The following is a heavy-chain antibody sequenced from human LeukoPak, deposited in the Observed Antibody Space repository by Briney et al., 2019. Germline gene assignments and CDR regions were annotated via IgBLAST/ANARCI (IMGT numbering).Heavy chain of an antibody. D-gene: IGHD6-13*01. CDR1: GFTFSSYA. V-gene: IGHV3-30-3*01. CDR2: ISYDGSNK. Sequence: GRSLRLSCAASGFTFSSYAMHWVRQAQGKGLEWVAVISYDGSNKYHADSVKGRFTISRDNSKNTLYLQLNSLRAEDTAVYYXXXAAGTASPFENWGQGTLVTVSS. CDR3: XXAAGTASPFEN. J-gene: IGHJ4*02.